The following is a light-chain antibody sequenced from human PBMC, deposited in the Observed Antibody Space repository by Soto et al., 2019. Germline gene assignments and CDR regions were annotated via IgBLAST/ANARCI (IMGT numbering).Light chain of an antibody. Sequence: QSVLTQPPSASGSPGQSVTISCTGTNSDFAGYNFVSWFQQHPGKAPRLIIYEVNERPSGVPHRFSGSKSGNTASLTISGLQADDEAVYYCSSYITSNNLRVFGTGTKVTVL. J-gene: IGLJ1*01. V-gene: IGLV2-8*01. CDR3: SSYITSNNLRV. CDR1: NSDFAGYNF. CDR2: EVN.